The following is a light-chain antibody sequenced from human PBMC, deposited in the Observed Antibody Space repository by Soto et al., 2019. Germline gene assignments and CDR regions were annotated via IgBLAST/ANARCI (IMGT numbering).Light chain of an antibody. CDR2: EVS. Sequence: QSALTQPASVSGSPGQSITISCTGTSSDVGSYNLVSWYQQHPGKAPKLMIYEVSKRPSGVSNRFSGSKSGKTASLTISGFQAEDEADYYCCSYAGSSTPYVFGTGTKVTGL. CDR3: CSYAGSSTPYV. V-gene: IGLV2-23*02. CDR1: SSDVGSYNL. J-gene: IGLJ1*01.